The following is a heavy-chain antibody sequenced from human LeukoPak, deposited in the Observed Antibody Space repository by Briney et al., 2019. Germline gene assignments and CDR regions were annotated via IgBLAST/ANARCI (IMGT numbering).Heavy chain of an antibody. Sequence: PGASLRLSCAASGFTFSSYAMSWVRQAPGKGLEWVSAISGSGGSTYYADPVKGRFTISRDNSKNTLYLQMNSLRAEDTAVYYCAKEKTSSWNPRPFDYWGQGTLVTVSS. J-gene: IGHJ4*02. V-gene: IGHV3-23*01. CDR3: AKEKTSSWNPRPFDY. D-gene: IGHD6-13*01. CDR1: GFTFSSYA. CDR2: ISGSGGST.